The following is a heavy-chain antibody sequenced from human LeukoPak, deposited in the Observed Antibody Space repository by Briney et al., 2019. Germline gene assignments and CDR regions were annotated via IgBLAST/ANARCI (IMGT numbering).Heavy chain of an antibody. J-gene: IGHJ5*02. V-gene: IGHV4-4*07. CDR1: GGSIHSY. CDR2: ISGSGTI. CDR3: ARGSGTTGEVKFDP. D-gene: IGHD3-10*01. Sequence: SETLSLTCTVSGGSIHSYWSWIRQPAGKGLEWIGRISGSGTITYNPALQSRLTISIDTSKNQFSPKLMSVTAADTAVYYCARGSGTTGEVKFDPWGQGTLVTVSS.